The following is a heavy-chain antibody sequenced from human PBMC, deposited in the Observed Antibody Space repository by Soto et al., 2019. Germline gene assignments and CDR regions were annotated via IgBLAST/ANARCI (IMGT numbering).Heavy chain of an antibody. Sequence: QVQLVQSGAEVKKPGSSVKVSCKASGGTFSSYTISWVRQAPGQGLEWMGRIIPILGIANYAQKFQGRVTITADKSTSTAYMKLSSLRSEDASVYYCARAYCSGGSCAHYYYYYMDVWGKGTTVTVSS. CDR1: GGTFSSYT. CDR3: ARAYCSGGSCAHYYYYYMDV. D-gene: IGHD2-15*01. J-gene: IGHJ6*03. CDR2: IIPILGIA. V-gene: IGHV1-69*02.